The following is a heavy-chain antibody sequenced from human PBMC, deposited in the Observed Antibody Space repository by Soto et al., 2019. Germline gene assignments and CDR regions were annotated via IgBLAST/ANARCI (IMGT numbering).Heavy chain of an antibody. D-gene: IGHD3-22*01. CDR1: GYTMTRYC. CDR2: INAYNGNT. V-gene: IGHV1-18*04. J-gene: IGHJ4*02. CDR3: ARDSGYFSYFDF. Sequence: ASVKIACKASGYTMTRYCIGWVRHAPGKGLEGMGWINAYNGNTNYAQKLRGRVTMTTDTSTSTAYMELRSLRSDHTAVYYFARDSGYFSYFDFWGQGPLVTVSS.